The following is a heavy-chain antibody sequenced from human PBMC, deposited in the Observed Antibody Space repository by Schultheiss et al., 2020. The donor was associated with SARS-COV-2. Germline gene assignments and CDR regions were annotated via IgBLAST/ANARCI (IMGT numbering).Heavy chain of an antibody. CDR1: GGSISSYY. V-gene: IGHV4-34*01. J-gene: IGHJ4*02. CDR2: INHSGST. Sequence: SETLSLTCTVSGGSISSYYWSWIRQPPGKGLEWIGEINHSGSTNYNPSLKSRVTISVDTSKNQFSLKLSSVTAADTAVYYCARGGPDRVFDYWGQGTLVTVSS. D-gene: IGHD1-14*01. CDR3: ARGGPDRVFDY.